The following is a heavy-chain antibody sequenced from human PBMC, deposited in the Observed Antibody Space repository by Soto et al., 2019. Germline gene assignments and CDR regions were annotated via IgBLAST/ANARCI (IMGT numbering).Heavy chain of an antibody. V-gene: IGHV4-34*01. CDR1: GGSLTGYY. D-gene: IGHD3-10*01. Sequence: QVQLQQWGAGLLKPSETLSLTCAVSGGSLTGYYWGWIRQPPGKGLEWIGQLNHGGSPNYKPSLRIRVTKSLYTPKHQFSLRLTSVTSADTTVYDCARGYLFLGLDSWGQGSLVTVSS. CDR2: LNHGGSP. CDR3: ARGYLFLGLDS. J-gene: IGHJ5*02.